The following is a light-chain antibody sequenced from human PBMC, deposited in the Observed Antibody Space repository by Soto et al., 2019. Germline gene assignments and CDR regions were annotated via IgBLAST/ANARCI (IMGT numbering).Light chain of an antibody. CDR1: RSNIGNNV. J-gene: IGLJ3*02. V-gene: IGLV1-51*01. Sequence: QSVLTQPPSVSAAPGQKVTISCSGSRSNIGNNVVSWYQQQFPGPAPKLLIYGNDLRPSGITDRFSGSKSGTSAILGITGLQTGDEADYYCATWDASLSEVVFGGGTKLTVL. CDR2: GND. CDR3: ATWDASLSEVV.